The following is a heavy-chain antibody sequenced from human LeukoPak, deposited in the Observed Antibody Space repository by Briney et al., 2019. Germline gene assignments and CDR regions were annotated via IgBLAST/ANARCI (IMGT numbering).Heavy chain of an antibody. J-gene: IGHJ4*02. CDR2: VDPEDGET. CDR3: ATDFGYSSGWLFDY. V-gene: IGHV1-69-2*01. Sequence: ASVKISCKVSGYTFTDYYMHWVQQAPGKGLEWMGLVDPEDGETIYAEKFQGRVTITAGTSTDTAYMELSSLRSEDTAVYYCATDFGYSSGWLFDYWGQGTLVTVSS. CDR1: GYTFTDYY. D-gene: IGHD6-19*01.